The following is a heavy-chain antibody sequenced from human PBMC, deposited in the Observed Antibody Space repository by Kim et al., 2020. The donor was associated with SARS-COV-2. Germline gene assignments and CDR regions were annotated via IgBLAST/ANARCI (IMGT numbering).Heavy chain of an antibody. CDR3: ASGGRAVAGNGHFDY. Sequence: SVKVSCKASGGTFSSYAISWVRQAPGQGLEWMGGIIPIFGTANYAQKFQGRVTITADESTSTAYMELSSLRSEDTAVYYCASGGRAVAGNGHFDYWGQGTLVTVSS. D-gene: IGHD6-19*01. V-gene: IGHV1-69*13. CDR1: GGTFSSYA. J-gene: IGHJ4*02. CDR2: IIPIFGTA.